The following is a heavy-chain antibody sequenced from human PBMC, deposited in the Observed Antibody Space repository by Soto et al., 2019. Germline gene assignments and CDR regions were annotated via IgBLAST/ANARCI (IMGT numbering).Heavy chain of an antibody. J-gene: IGHJ4*02. Sequence: QVQLVQSGAEVRKPGSSVKVSCKASGDTFTKYAISWVRQAPGQGLEWVGGLIPVFGTTNNAQKFRDSVTITADESTSTVYMDLSSLRSEDTAVYYCARPSGGRIRYLEPFDYWGQGTQITVS. V-gene: IGHV1-69*01. CDR1: GDTFTKYA. CDR2: LIPVFGTT. CDR3: ARPSGGRIRYLEPFDY. D-gene: IGHD3-3*01.